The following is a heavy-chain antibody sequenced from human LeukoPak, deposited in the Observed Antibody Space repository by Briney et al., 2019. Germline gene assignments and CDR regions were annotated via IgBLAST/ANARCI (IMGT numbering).Heavy chain of an antibody. D-gene: IGHD6-13*01. Sequence: SETLSLTCTVPGGSISSSSYYWGWIRQPPGKGLEWIGSIYYSGSTYYNPSLKSRVTISVDTSKNQFSLKLSSVTAADTAVYYCATHSSSPTEGCWGQGTLVTVSS. CDR1: GGSISSSSYY. CDR2: IYYSGST. V-gene: IGHV4-39*01. CDR3: ATHSSSPTEGC. J-gene: IGHJ4*02.